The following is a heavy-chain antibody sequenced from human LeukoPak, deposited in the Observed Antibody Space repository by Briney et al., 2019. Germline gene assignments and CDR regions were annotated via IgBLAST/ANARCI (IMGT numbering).Heavy chain of an antibody. CDR2: INPNSGGT. CDR3: ARDLGHIRPPIDY. D-gene: IGHD2-21*01. CDR1: GYTFTGYY. V-gene: IGHV1-2*02. J-gene: IGHJ4*02. Sequence: ASVKVSCKASGYTFTGYYMHWVRQAPGQGLEWMGWINPNSGGTNYAQKFQGRVTMTRDTSISTAYMELSRLRSGDTAVYYCARDLGHIRPPIDYWGQGTLVTVSS.